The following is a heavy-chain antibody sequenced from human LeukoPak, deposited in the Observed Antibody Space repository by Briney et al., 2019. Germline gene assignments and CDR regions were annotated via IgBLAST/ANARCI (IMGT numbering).Heavy chain of an antibody. CDR1: GGSLSSYY. CDR3: ARMGGYSGYATH. Sequence: SETLSLTCTVSGGSLSSYYWSWIRQPPGKGLEWIGYIYSTGSANYNPSLKSRVTLSVDTAKNQFSLKLNSVTAADTAVYYCARMGGYSGYATHWGQGTLVTVSS. CDR2: IYSTGSA. V-gene: IGHV4-59*08. D-gene: IGHD5-12*01. J-gene: IGHJ4*02.